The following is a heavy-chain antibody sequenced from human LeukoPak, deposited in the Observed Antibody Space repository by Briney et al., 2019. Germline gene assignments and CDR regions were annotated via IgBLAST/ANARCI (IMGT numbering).Heavy chain of an antibody. CDR1: GYTLTDYY. D-gene: IGHD6-19*01. J-gene: IGHJ4*02. CDR3: ARDYSSGWYGDY. Sequence: GASVKVSCKASGYTLTDYYMHWVRQTPGQGLEWMGWINPNSGDTNYAQNFQGRVTMTRDTSISTAYMELSRLRSDDTAVYYCARDYSSGWYGDYWGQGTLVTVSS. CDR2: INPNSGDT. V-gene: IGHV1-2*02.